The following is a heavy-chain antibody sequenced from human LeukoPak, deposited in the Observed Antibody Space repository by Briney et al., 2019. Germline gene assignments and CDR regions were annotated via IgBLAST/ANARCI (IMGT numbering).Heavy chain of an antibody. D-gene: IGHD2-15*01. V-gene: IGHV1-2*02. CDR3: ARTPGLEGVDY. CDR1: GYTFTSYG. CDR2: INPNSGGT. J-gene: IGHJ4*02. Sequence: ASVKVSCKASGYTFTSYGISWVRQAPGQGLEWMGWINPNSGGTNYAQKFQGRVTMTRDTSISTTYMELSRLRSDDTAVYYCARTPGLEGVDYWGQGTLVTVSS.